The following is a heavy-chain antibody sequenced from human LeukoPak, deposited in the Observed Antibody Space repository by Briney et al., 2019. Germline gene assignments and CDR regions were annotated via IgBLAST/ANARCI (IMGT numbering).Heavy chain of an antibody. CDR3: ARGHCYGSRSYRCYYYYYMDV. Sequence: GASVKVSCKASGYTFTSYDINWVRQATGQGLEWMGWMNPNSGNTGYAQKFQGRVTITRNTSISTAYMELSSLRSEDTAVYYCARGHCYGSRSYRCYYYYYMDVWGKGTTVTVSS. D-gene: IGHD3-10*01. CDR1: GYTFTSYD. CDR2: MNPNSGNT. V-gene: IGHV1-8*03. J-gene: IGHJ6*03.